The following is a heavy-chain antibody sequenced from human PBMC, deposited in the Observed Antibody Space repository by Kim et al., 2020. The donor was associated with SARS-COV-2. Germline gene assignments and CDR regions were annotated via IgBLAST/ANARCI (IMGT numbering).Heavy chain of an antibody. CDR3: ATGSAATRRSFDS. Sequence: SETLSLTCTVSGASITSGGYYWSWIRQHPGKGLEWIGYIQYSGGTYYNPSLKSRTTISVDTSKNHFSLKLSSVTAADTAVYYCATGSAATRRSFDSWGQGTLVTVSS. J-gene: IGHJ5*01. V-gene: IGHV4-31*03. CDR1: GASITSGGYY. D-gene: IGHD6-6*01. CDR2: IQYSGGT.